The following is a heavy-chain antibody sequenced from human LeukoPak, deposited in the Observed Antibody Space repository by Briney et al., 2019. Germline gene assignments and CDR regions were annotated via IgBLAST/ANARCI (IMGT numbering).Heavy chain of an antibody. CDR2: LTGSGRGT. V-gene: IGHV3-23*01. CDR3: AKIPATDPIDF. Sequence: GGSLRLSCAASGFTLNMYAMNCVRQAPGKGLDGVSSLTGSGRGTYYAPSVKSRLTMSRDHSTNTLYLQMHSLRPDDTAVYYCAKIPATDPIDFWGQGTLVTVSS. CDR1: GFTLNMYA. J-gene: IGHJ4*02. D-gene: IGHD6-13*01.